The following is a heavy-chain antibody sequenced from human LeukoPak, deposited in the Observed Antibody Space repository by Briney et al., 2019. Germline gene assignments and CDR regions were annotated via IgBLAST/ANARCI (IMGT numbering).Heavy chain of an antibody. CDR1: GFTVSSNY. J-gene: IGHJ4*02. CDR2: IYSGGST. D-gene: IGHD3-22*01. CDR3: ARADFYYDSSGYYIGY. V-gene: IGHV3-53*01. Sequence: GGSLRLSCAASGFTVSSNYMSWVRQAPGQGLEWVSVIYSGGSTYYADSVKGRFTISRDNSKNTLYLQMNSLRAEDTAVYYCARADFYYDSSGYYIGYWGQGTLVTVS.